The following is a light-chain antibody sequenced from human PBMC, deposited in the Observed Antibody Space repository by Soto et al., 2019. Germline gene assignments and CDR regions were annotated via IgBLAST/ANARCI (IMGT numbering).Light chain of an antibody. CDR3: KQYNSYSWT. V-gene: IGKV1-5*03. CDR2: KAT. Sequence: DIQMTQSPSTLSASVGDRVTITCRASQSISSWLAWYQQKPGKAPKLLIYKATSLESGVPSRFSGSGSVTEFTLTISSLQPEDFATYYCKQYNSYSWTCGQETKVEIK. J-gene: IGKJ1*01. CDR1: QSISSW.